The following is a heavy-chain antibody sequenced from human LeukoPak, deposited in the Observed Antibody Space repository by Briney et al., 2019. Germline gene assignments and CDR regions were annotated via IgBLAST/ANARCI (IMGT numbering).Heavy chain of an antibody. CDR3: ARGVRGIAAAGTSMFDY. CDR1: GGSISSGGYP. V-gene: IGHV4-31*03. Sequence: PSETLSLTCTVSGGSISSGGYPWSWIRQHPGKGLEWIGYIYYSGSTYYNPSLKSRVTISVDTSKNQFSLKLSSVTAADTAVYYCARGVRGIAAAGTSMFDYWGQGTLVTVSS. J-gene: IGHJ4*02. D-gene: IGHD6-13*01. CDR2: IYYSGST.